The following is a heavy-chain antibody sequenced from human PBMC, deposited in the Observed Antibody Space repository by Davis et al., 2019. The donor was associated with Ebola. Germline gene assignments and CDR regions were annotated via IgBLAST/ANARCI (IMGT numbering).Heavy chain of an antibody. J-gene: IGHJ4*02. CDR1: GYIFTTYG. CDR3: ARGGGTYSSPDLSDF. CDR2: INTHSGDI. V-gene: IGHV1-18*01. D-gene: IGHD6-13*01. Sequence: ASVKVSCKTSGYIFTTYGISWVRQAPGQGLEWMGWINTHSGDIKLTQRFQGRVAMTADTSSNTAYMELRSLRSDDTAVYYCARGGGTYSSPDLSDFWGQGTLVSVSS.